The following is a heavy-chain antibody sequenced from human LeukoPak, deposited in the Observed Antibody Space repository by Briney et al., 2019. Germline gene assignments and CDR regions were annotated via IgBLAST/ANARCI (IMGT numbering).Heavy chain of an antibody. CDR2: VYDTGAT. V-gene: IGHV4-59*08. CDR1: GGSISGYY. J-gene: IGHJ5*02. CDR3: ARLPLIATTRGGFDP. D-gene: IGHD1/OR15-1a*01. Sequence: SEALSLTCTVSGGSISGYYWSWIRQPPGKRLEWVGYVYDTGATNYNPSLKSRFTISIDTSKNQFSLYLSSVTAADTAVYYCARLPLIATTRGGFDPWGQGTLVTVPS.